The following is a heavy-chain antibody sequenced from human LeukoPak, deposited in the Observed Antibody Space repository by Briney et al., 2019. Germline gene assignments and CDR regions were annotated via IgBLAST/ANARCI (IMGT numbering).Heavy chain of an antibody. CDR2: IYYSGST. Sequence: PSETLSLTCTVSGGSISSYYWSWIRKPPGKGLEWIGYIYYSGSTNYNPSLKSRVTISVDTSKNQFSLKLSSVTAADTAVYYCASYSSSWYYFDYWGQGTLVTLSS. CDR1: GGSISSYY. D-gene: IGHD6-13*01. CDR3: ASYSSSWYYFDY. V-gene: IGHV4-59*01. J-gene: IGHJ4*02.